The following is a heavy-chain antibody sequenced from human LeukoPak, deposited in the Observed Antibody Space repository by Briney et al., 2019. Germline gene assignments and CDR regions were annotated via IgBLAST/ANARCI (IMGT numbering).Heavy chain of an antibody. D-gene: IGHD6-6*01. J-gene: IGHJ4*02. V-gene: IGHV3-53*01. CDR2: IYSDNT. CDR1: GFTVSSNS. CDR3: ARAGWVQYSSSGYFDY. Sequence: GGSLRLSCTVSGFTVSSNSVSWVRQAPGKGLEWVSFIYSDNTHYSDSVKGRFTISRDNSKNTLYLQMNSLRAEDTAVYYCARAGWVQYSSSGYFDYWGQGTLVTVSS.